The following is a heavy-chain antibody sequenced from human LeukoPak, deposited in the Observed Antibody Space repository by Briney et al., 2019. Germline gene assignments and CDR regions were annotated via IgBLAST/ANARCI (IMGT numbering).Heavy chain of an antibody. CDR2: ISNSGGST. CDR1: GFTFSDYA. V-gene: IGHV3-23*01. J-gene: IGHJ4*02. CDR3: TRYRFSEYGDNV. D-gene: IGHD4-17*01. Sequence: GGSLRLSCEASGFTFSDYAMSWVRQAPGKGLEWVSAISNSGGSTYYPDSVKGRFTISRDNSKNTLYLHLNSLRAEDTAVYYCTRYRFSEYGDNVWGQGTLVTVSS.